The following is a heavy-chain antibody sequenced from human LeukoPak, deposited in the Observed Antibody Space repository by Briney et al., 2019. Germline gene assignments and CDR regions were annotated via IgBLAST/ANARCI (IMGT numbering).Heavy chain of an antibody. D-gene: IGHD6-19*01. CDR3: ASSIVVAGTYYFYY. CDR2: IYPGDSDT. CDR1: GYSFTSYW. J-gene: IGHJ4*02. V-gene: IGHV5-51*01. Sequence: GESVKISCKGSGYSFTSYWIGWVRQMPGKGLEWMGIIYPGDSDTRYSPSFQGQVTISADKSISTAYLQWSSVKASDTAMYYCASSIVVAGTYYFYYWVQGTLVTVSS.